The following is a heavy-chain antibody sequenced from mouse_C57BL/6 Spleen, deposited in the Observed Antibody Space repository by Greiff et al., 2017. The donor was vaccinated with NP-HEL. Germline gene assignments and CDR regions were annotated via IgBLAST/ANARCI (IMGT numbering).Heavy chain of an antibody. V-gene: IGHV1-55*01. CDR3: ARSLDYGYDVWFAY. CDR1: GYTFTSYW. Sequence: QVQLKQPGAELVKPGASVKMSCKASGYTFTSYWITWVKQRPGQGLEWIGDIYPGSGSTNYNEKFKSKATLTVDTSSSTAYMQLSSLTSEDSAVYYCARSLDYGYDVWFAYWGQGTLVTVSA. J-gene: IGHJ3*01. D-gene: IGHD2-2*01. CDR2: IYPGSGST.